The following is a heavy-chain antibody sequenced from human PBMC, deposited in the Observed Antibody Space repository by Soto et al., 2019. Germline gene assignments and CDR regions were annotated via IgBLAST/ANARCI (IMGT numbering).Heavy chain of an antibody. Sequence: GESLKISCKGSGYSFTSYWIGWMRQMSGKGLEWMGIIYPGDSDTRYSPSFQGQVTISAEKSISTAYLQWSSLKASDTAMYYCARYGHTAMVNDAFDIWGQGTMVTVSS. CDR2: IYPGDSDT. CDR1: GYSFTSYW. CDR3: ARYGHTAMVNDAFDI. D-gene: IGHD5-18*01. V-gene: IGHV5-51*01. J-gene: IGHJ3*02.